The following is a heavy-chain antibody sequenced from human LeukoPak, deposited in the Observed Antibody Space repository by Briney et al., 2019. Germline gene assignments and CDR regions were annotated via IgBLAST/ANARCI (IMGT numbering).Heavy chain of an antibody. V-gene: IGHV3-74*01. CDR3: ARGGSGCFDI. D-gene: IGHD1-26*01. CDR1: GFTFTNYW. J-gene: IGHJ3*02. CDR2: VNTDGSTT. Sequence: GGSLRLSCAASGFTFTNYWIFWVRQGPGKGLVWVSRVNTDGSTTNYADSVKGRFTISRDNAKNTVDLQMNSLAAEDTAVYYCARGGSGCFDIWGQGTLVTVSS.